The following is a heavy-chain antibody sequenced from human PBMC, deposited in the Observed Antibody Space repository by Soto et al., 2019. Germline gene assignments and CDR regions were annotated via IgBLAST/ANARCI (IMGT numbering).Heavy chain of an antibody. V-gene: IGHV1-69*06. J-gene: IGHJ5*02. CDR3: ARDPEGNYDRTGYYPPRFDA. D-gene: IGHD3-22*01. Sequence: QVRLVQSGAEVTRPGSSVKVSCTASGGTFSTYALSWVRQAPGHGLEWMGVSIPVFGTPDLAPKFQGRVTITADTSTSTAYLEVSSLRSEDTAMYYCARDPEGNYDRTGYYPPRFDAWGQGTLVTVSS. CDR1: GGTFSTYA. CDR2: SIPVFGTP.